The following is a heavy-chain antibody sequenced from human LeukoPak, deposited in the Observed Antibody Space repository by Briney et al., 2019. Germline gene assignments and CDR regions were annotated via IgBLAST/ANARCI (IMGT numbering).Heavy chain of an antibody. V-gene: IGHV3-23*01. CDR3: AKRGVVIRVILVGFHKEAYYFDS. CDR1: GITLSNYG. Sequence: GGSLRLTCAVSGITLSNYGMTWVRQAPGKGLEWVAGISDSGGRTNYADSVKGRFTISRDNPKNTLYLQMNSLRAEDTAVYFCAKRGVVIRVILVGFHKEAYYFDSWGQGALVTVSS. J-gene: IGHJ4*02. CDR2: ISDSGGRT. D-gene: IGHD3-22*01.